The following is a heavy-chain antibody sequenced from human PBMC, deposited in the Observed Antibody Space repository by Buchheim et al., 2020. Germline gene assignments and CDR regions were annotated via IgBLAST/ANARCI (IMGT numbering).Heavy chain of an antibody. V-gene: IGHV3-48*03. Sequence: EVQLVESGGGLVQPGGSLRLSCAASGFTFSSYEMNWVRQAPGKGLEWVSYISSSGGTIYYADSVKGRFTISRDNAKNSLYLQMNSLRAEDTAVYYCGRMAAAVLGRPAQGWFDPWGQGTL. J-gene: IGHJ5*02. D-gene: IGHD6-13*01. CDR2: ISSSGGTI. CDR3: GRMAAAVLGRPAQGWFDP. CDR1: GFTFSSYE.